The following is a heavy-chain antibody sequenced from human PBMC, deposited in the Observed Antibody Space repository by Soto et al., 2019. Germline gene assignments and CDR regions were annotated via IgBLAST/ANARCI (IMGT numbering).Heavy chain of an antibody. CDR1: GFTFDDYA. CDR2: ISWNGGRI. J-gene: IGHJ3*02. D-gene: IGHD3-16*02. V-gene: IGHV3-9*01. Sequence: EVQLVESGGGLVQPGRSLRLSCEASGFTFDDYAIHWVRQAPGKGLEWVSGISWNGGRIVYADSVKGRFFISRDNGKKSLFLQMNSLRPEDTALYYCAKELSNYLLFCFYMWGQGTMVTVSS. CDR3: AKELSNYLLFCFYM.